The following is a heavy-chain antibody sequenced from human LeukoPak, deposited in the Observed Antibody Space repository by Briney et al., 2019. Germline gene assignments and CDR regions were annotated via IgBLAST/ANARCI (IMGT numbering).Heavy chain of an antibody. V-gene: IGHV3-30*03. CDR2: ISYDGSNK. D-gene: IGHD1-1*01. CDR1: GFTFSSYG. Sequence: GGSLRLSCAASGFTFSSYGMHWVRQAPGKGLEWVAVISYDGSNKYYADSVKGRFTISRDNSKNTLYLQMNSLRADDTAVYYCARGGSGNWNAPFDYWGQGTLVTVSS. J-gene: IGHJ4*02. CDR3: ARGGSGNWNAPFDY.